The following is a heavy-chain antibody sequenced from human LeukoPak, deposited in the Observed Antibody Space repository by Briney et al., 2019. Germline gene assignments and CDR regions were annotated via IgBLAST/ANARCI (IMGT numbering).Heavy chain of an antibody. V-gene: IGHV3-30-3*01. D-gene: IGHD5-18*01. Sequence: GGSLRLSCAASGFTFSSYAMHWVRQAPGKGLEWVAVISYDGSNKYYADSVKGRFTISRDNSKNTLYLQMNSLRAEDTAVYYCARKATAMADWFDPWGQGTLVTVS. CDR3: ARKATAMADWFDP. CDR1: GFTFSSYA. J-gene: IGHJ5*02. CDR2: ISYDGSNK.